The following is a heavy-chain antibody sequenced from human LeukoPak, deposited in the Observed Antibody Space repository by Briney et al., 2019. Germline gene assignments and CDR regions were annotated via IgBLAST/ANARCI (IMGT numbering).Heavy chain of an antibody. Sequence: GATVKISCKASGYTFTDYYMHWVQQAPGKGLEWMGRVDPEDGETIYAEKFQGRVTIAADTSTDTAYMELSSLRSEDTAVYYCATDLNRKDAFDIWGQGTMVTVSS. J-gene: IGHJ3*02. CDR1: GYTFTDYY. D-gene: IGHD1/OR15-1a*01. V-gene: IGHV1-69-2*01. CDR3: ATDLNRKDAFDI. CDR2: VDPEDGET.